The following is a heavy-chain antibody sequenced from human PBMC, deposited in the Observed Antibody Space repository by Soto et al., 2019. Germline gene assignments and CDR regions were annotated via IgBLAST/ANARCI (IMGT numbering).Heavy chain of an antibody. V-gene: IGHV4-59*12. Sequence: SETLSLTSTVSGCSLSSFYLTWLRPPPGKGLEWIGYIYYSGSTNYNPSLKSRVTISVATSKTQFSLQLNSVTPEDTAVYYCARAGRSPLYNWFDPWGQGTLVTVSS. D-gene: IGHD1-1*01. CDR1: GCSLSSFY. CDR2: IYYSGST. J-gene: IGHJ5*02. CDR3: ARAGRSPLYNWFDP.